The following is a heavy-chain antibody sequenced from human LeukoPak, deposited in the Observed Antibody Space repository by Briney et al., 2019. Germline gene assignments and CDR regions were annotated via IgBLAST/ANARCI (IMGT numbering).Heavy chain of an antibody. CDR3: ARHGGSGSYFHHQRAFDI. V-gene: IGHV4-59*08. Sequence: PSETLSLTCIVSGGSIGSYYWSWIRQPPGRGLEWIGYMHYSGNNNYNPSLKSRATVSIDTSKNQFSLRVDSVTAADTAVYYCARHGGSGSYFHHQRAFDIWGQGTVVTVS. CDR1: GGSIGSYY. CDR2: MHYSGNN. D-gene: IGHD3-10*01. J-gene: IGHJ3*02.